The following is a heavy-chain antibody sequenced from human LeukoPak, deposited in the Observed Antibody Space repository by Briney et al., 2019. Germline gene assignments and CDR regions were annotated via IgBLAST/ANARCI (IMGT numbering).Heavy chain of an antibody. J-gene: IGHJ3*01. V-gene: IGHV1-69*01. CDR3: ARGSGSYHDAFDF. Sequence: SVKVSCKTSVGSFSSYAIYWVRQASGQGLEWMGGIIPIFGTANYAQKFQGRVTITADESTSTAYMELSSLRSEDTAVYYCARGSGSYHDAFDFWGQGTMVTVSS. D-gene: IGHD1-26*01. CDR1: VGSFSSYA. CDR2: IIPIFGTA.